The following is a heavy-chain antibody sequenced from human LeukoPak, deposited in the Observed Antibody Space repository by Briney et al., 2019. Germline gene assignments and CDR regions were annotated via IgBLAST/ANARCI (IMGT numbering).Heavy chain of an antibody. J-gene: IGHJ4*02. CDR1: GFSFSDYS. V-gene: IGHV3-21*01. Sequence: KSGGSLRLSCAASGFSFSDYSMKWVRQAPGKGVEWVSFISSYSTYIYYADSLKRRFTISRDNAKNSLYLQMNSLRAEDTAVYYCARDSFAGYDSSGYSSYDYWGQGTLVTVSS. CDR2: ISSYSTYI. D-gene: IGHD3-22*01. CDR3: ARDSFAGYDSSGYSSYDY.